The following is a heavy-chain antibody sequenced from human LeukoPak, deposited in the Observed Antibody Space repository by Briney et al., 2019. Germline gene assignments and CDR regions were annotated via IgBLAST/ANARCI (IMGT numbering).Heavy chain of an antibody. D-gene: IGHD6-13*01. Sequence: SSETLSLTCTVSGGSIRSSYYYWGWIRQPPGKGLEWIGSIYDSGSTYYNPSLKSRVTISVDTSKNQFSLKLNSVTAADTAVYYCASGGSSWYYWGQGTLVTVSP. CDR3: ASGGSSWYY. V-gene: IGHV4-39*01. CDR2: IYDSGST. J-gene: IGHJ4*02. CDR1: GGSIRSSYYY.